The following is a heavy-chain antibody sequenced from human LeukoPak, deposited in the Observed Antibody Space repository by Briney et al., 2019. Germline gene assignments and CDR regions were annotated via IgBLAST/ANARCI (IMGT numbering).Heavy chain of an antibody. J-gene: IGHJ3*02. CDR3: ARLYYDSSGYYYEAFDI. V-gene: IGHV4-34*01. CDR1: GASFSGYY. CDR2: IYHSGST. Sequence: PSGTLSLTCAVYGASFSGYYWSWVRQPPGKGLEWIGSIYHSGSTYYNPSLKSRVTISVDTSKNQFSLKLSSVTAADTAVYYCARLYYDSSGYYYEAFDIWGQGTMVTVSS. D-gene: IGHD3-22*01.